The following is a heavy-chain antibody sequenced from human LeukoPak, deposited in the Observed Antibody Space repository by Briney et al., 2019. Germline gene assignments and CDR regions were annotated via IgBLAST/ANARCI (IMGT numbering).Heavy chain of an antibody. D-gene: IGHD2-21*01. Sequence: GESLMISCKGSGYSFTSYWIGWVRQMPGKGLEWMGIIYPGDSDTRYSPSFQGQVTISADKSISTAYLQWSSLKASDTAMYYCARQTQFLAGAFDIWGQGTMVTVSS. J-gene: IGHJ3*02. V-gene: IGHV5-51*01. CDR3: ARQTQFLAGAFDI. CDR2: IYPGDSDT. CDR1: GYSFTSYW.